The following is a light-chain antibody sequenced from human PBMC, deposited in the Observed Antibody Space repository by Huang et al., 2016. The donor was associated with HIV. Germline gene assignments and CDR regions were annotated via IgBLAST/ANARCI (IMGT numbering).Light chain of an antibody. CDR3: QQSAVTPRT. V-gene: IGKV1-39*01. CDR2: GAS. J-gene: IGKJ2*01. Sequence: DIQITQSPSSLSASVGDRVIITCRASQNINRYLNWYQQQPGKAPKLLISGASKLQSGVPSSFSGSGSGTHFTLAISSLQPEDSATYYCQQSAVTPRTFGQVTKLEI. CDR1: QNINRY.